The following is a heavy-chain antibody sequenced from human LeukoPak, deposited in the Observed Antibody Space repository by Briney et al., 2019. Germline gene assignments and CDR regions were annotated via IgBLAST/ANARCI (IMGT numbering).Heavy chain of an antibody. Sequence: ASVKVSCKASGYTFTSYAMNWVRQAPGQGLEWMGWINPNSGGTNYAQKFQGRVTMTRDTSISTAYMELSRLRSDDTAVYYCARDLELLPLDYWGQGTLVTVSS. CDR2: INPNSGGT. CDR3: ARDLELLPLDY. D-gene: IGHD2-15*01. J-gene: IGHJ4*02. CDR1: GYTFTSYA. V-gene: IGHV1-2*02.